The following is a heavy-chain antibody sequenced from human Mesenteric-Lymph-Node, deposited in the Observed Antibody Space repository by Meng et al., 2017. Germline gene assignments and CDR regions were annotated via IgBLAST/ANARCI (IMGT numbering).Heavy chain of an antibody. CDR3: AREWLTGNIDY. J-gene: IGHJ4*02. D-gene: IGHD3-9*01. V-gene: IGHV7-4-1*02. CDR2: INTNTGNP. CDR1: GYPLTSYA. Sequence: EQLVHSGSELKKPGTSVTSSGKALGYPLTSYAMNWVRQAPGQGLEWMGWINTNTGNPTYATGFTGRFVFSLDTSVSTAYLQISSLKAEDTAVYYCAREWLTGNIDYWGQGTLVTVSS.